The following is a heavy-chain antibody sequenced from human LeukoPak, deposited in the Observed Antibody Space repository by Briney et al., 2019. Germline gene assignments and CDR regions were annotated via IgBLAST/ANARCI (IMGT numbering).Heavy chain of an antibody. D-gene: IGHD1-26*01. J-gene: IGHJ4*02. CDR3: ARDPRGSPYYFDY. V-gene: IGHV3-30-3*01. Sequence: GGSLRLSCAASGFTFSSYAMHWVRQAPGKGLEWVAVISYDGTNKNYADSVKGRFTISRDNSKDTVYLQMNSLRVEDAAVYYFARDPRGSPYYFDYWGQGTLVTVSS. CDR2: ISYDGTNK. CDR1: GFTFSSYA.